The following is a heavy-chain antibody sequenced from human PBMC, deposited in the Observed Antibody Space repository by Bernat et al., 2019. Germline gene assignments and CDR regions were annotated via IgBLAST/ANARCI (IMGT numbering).Heavy chain of an antibody. Sequence: EVQLVESGGGLVQPGGSLRLSCAASGFAFSTSDMHWVRQAPGKRLEWVSFISSRSSTIYYTDSVKGRFTISRDNDKNSLFLQMNSLRAEDTAVYYCARDGKRRSAHGYDFEYWGQGTLVTVSS. V-gene: IGHV3-48*01. CDR1: GFAFSTSD. CDR3: ARDGKRRSAHGYDFEY. D-gene: IGHD3-22*01. CDR2: ISSRSSTI. J-gene: IGHJ4*02.